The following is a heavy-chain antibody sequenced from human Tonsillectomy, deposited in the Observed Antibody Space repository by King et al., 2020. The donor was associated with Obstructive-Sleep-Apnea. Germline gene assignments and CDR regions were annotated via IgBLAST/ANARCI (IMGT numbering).Heavy chain of an antibody. CDR3: ARGASPLWFGELAYYYYYGMDV. D-gene: IGHD3-10*01. J-gene: IGHJ6*02. CDR2: IRYDGSNK. Sequence: VQLVESGGGVVQPGGSLRLSCAASGFTFSSYGMHWVRQAPGKGLEWVAFIRYDGSNKYYADSVKGRFTISRDNSKNTLYLQMNSLRAEDTAVYYCARGASPLWFGELAYYYYYGMDVWGQGTTVTVSS. CDR1: GFTFSSYG. V-gene: IGHV3-30*02.